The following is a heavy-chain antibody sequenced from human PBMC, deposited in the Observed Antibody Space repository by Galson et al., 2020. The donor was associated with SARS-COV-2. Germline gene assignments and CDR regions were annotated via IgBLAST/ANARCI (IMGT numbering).Heavy chain of an antibody. CDR2: ISGSGGST. D-gene: IGHD3-10*01. V-gene: IGHV3-23*01. Sequence: GGSMRLSCAASRFTFSSYAMSCVRQAPGKGLEWVSGISGSGGSTYYADSVKGRFSISRDNSKNTLFLHMNRLRADDTAVYSCAKAHYGPGNFLDYFDYWGQGTLVTVSS. CDR1: RFTFSSYA. J-gene: IGHJ4*02. CDR3: AKAHYGPGNFLDYFDY.